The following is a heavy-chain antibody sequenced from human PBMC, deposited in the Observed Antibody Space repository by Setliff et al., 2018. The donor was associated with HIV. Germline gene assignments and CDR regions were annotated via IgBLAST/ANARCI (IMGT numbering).Heavy chain of an antibody. CDR1: GGSLSGYY. J-gene: IGHJ2*01. CDR3: AREGGQGYSGSGSFYHRNFDL. D-gene: IGHD3-10*01. Sequence: PSEPLSLTCAVYGGSLSGYYWSWVRQSPGRGLERIGEINQSGNTNFNPSLKSRLIISVDTSKSQFSLKLTSVPAADTALYYCAREGGQGYSGSGSFYHRNFDLWGRGTLVTVSS. CDR2: INQSGNT. V-gene: IGHV4-34*01.